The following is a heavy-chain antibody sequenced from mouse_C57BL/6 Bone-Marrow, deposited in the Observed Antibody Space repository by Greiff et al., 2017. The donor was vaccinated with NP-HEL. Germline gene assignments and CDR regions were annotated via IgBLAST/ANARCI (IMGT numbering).Heavy chain of an antibody. CDR3: ARGDGHPWFAY. J-gene: IGHJ3*01. V-gene: IGHV2-2*01. Sequence: VQLQESGPGLVQPSQSLSITCTVSGFSLTSYGVHWVRQSPGKGLEWLGVIWSGGSTDYNAAFISRLSISKDNSKSQVFFKMNSLQADDTAIYYCARGDGHPWFAYWGQGTLVTVSA. CDR2: IWSGGST. CDR1: GFSLTSYG. D-gene: IGHD2-3*01.